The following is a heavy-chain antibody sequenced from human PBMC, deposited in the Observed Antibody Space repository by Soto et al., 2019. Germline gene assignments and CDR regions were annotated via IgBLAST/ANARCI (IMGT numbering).Heavy chain of an antibody. CDR1: GGTFSSHA. CDR2: IIPIFRAT. J-gene: IGHJ4*02. CDR3: ARVGGYKKYYFDY. V-gene: IGHV1-69*13. D-gene: IGHD5-12*01. Sequence: SVKVSCKTSGGTFSSHAVTWVRQAPGQGLEWMGRIIPIFRATNYAEKFQGRVTITADEPTSTAYMELSSLRSEDTAVYYCARVGGYKKYYFDYWGQGTLVTVSS.